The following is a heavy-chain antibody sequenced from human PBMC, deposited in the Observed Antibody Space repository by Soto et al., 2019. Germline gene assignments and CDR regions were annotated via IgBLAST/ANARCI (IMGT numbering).Heavy chain of an antibody. CDR1: GYIFTGFY. CDR2: ISAYNGNT. V-gene: IGHV1-18*04. D-gene: IGHD5-18*01. Sequence: ASVKVSCKASGYIFTGFYINWVRQAPGQGLEWMGWISAYNGNTNYAQKLQGRVTMTTDTSTSTAYMELRSLRSDDTAVYYCARGGGYSYGSNYYYYGMDVWGQGTTVTVSS. CDR3: ARGGGYSYGSNYYYYGMDV. J-gene: IGHJ6*02.